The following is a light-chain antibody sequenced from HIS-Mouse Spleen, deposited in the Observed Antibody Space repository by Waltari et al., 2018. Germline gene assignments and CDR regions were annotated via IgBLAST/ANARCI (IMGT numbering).Light chain of an antibody. Sequence: QSALPQPRSVSGSPGQSVTISCTGTSSDVGGYNYVSWYQQYPGKSPNLLIYDVSNRPSGVPDRFSGSKSGNTASLTISGLQAEDEADYYCCSYAGSYTLVFGGGTKLTVL. V-gene: IGLV2-11*01. CDR1: SSDVGGYNY. CDR3: CSYAGSYTLV. CDR2: DVS. J-gene: IGLJ2*01.